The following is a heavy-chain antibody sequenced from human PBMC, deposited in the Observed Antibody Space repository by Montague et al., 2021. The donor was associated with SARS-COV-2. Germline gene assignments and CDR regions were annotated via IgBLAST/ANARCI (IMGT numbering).Heavy chain of an antibody. Sequence: SETLSLTCAVYGGSFSGYYWSWIRQPPGKGLEWIGEVNHSGSTNYNPSLKSRVTISVDTSKSQFSLNMSSVTAADTAVYYCARVRAVPAAMRIFTLGRSYYGMDVGGQGTTVTVSS. CDR1: GGSFSGYY. CDR3: ARVRAVPAAMRIFTLGRSYYGMDV. V-gene: IGHV4-34*01. CDR2: VNHSGST. J-gene: IGHJ6*02. D-gene: IGHD2-2*01.